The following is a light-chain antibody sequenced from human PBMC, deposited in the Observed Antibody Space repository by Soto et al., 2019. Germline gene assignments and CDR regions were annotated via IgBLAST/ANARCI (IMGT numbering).Light chain of an antibody. J-gene: IGLJ1*01. CDR2: EVS. V-gene: IGLV2-14*01. Sequence: QSVLTQPASVSGSPGQSITISCTGTSSDVGGYNYVSWYQLHPGKAPKLMIYEVSNRPSGIPDRFSGSKSGTSATLGITGFQTGDEADYYCGSWDSSLSAYVFGTGTKVTVL. CDR1: SSDVGGYNY. CDR3: GSWDSSLSAYV.